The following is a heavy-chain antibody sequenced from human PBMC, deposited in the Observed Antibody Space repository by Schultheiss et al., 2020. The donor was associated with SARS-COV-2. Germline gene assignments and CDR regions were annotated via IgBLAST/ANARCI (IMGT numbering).Heavy chain of an antibody. V-gene: IGHV3-30*18. J-gene: IGHJ4*02. CDR1: GFTFSSYG. D-gene: IGHD1-26*01. CDR2: ISYDGSNK. Sequence: GGSLRLSCAASGFTFSSYGMHWVRQAPGKGLEWVAVISYDGSNKYYADSVKGRFTISRDNSKNTVYLQMNSLRAEDTAVYYCAKDGHLSVGVTRVWVNYWGPGTLVTVSS. CDR3: AKDGHLSVGVTRVWVNY.